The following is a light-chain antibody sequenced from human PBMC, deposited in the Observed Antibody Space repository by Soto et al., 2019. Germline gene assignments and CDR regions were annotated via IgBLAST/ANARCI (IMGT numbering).Light chain of an antibody. CDR3: QQYKSYPWT. CDR2: KAS. V-gene: IGKV1-5*03. J-gene: IGKJ1*01. CDR1: QTISSW. Sequence: DIQMTQSPFTLSASVGDRVTITCRASQTISSWLAWYQQKPGKAPNLLIYKASSLESGVPSRFSGSGSGTEFTLTISSLQPDDFATYYCQQYKSYPWTFGQGTKVEIK.